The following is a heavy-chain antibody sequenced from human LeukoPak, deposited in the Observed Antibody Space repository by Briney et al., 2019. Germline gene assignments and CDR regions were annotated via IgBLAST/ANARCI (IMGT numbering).Heavy chain of an antibody. V-gene: IGHV1-2*02. J-gene: IGHJ4*02. CDR3: AREMGATNADY. CDR1: GYTFNGCY. D-gene: IGHD1-26*01. Sequence: ASVEVSYKASGYTFNGCYMLWVRQASGQGCVWMGWINPHSGGTNCAQMFQGRVTMTRDTSISTAYMELSRLRSDDTAVYYCAREMGATNADYWGQGTLVTVSS. CDR2: INPHSGGT.